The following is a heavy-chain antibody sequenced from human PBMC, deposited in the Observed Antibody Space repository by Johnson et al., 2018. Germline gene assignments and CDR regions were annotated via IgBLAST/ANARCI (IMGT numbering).Heavy chain of an antibody. J-gene: IGHJ6*03. Sequence: QVQLLESGGGVVQPGRSLRLSCAASGFTFSSYAMHWVRQAPGKGLEWVAVISYDGSNKYYADSVKGRFTISRDNSKNTVYLQMNSLRAGDTAVYYCARDPRRFFYYYYDMDVWGKGTTVTVSS. CDR1: GFTFSSYA. V-gene: IGHV3-30-3*01. CDR2: ISYDGSNK. CDR3: ARDPRRFFYYYYDMDV.